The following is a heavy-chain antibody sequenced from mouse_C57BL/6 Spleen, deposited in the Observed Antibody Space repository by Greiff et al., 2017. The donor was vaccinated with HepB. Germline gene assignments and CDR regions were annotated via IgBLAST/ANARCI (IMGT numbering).Heavy chain of an antibody. J-gene: IGHJ3*01. Sequence: EVQLQQSGPVLVKPGASVKMSCKASGYTFTDYYMNWVKQSHGKSLEWIGVINPYNGGTSYNQKFKGKATLTVDKSSSTAYMELNSLKYEDSAVYYCARDSWDGAYWGQGTLVTVSA. CDR3: ARDSWDGAY. V-gene: IGHV1-19*01. D-gene: IGHD4-1*01. CDR1: GYTFTDYY. CDR2: INPYNGGT.